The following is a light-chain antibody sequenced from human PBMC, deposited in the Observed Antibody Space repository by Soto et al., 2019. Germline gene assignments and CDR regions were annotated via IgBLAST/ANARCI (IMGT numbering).Light chain of an antibody. V-gene: IGKV3-20*01. J-gene: IGKJ1*01. CDR1: QSLTTNY. CDR3: QQYGDSPPT. Sequence: EIVLTQSPGTLSLSPGERATLSCRASQSLTTNYLAWYQRKPGQALRLLIYGASSRATDIPRRFSGSGSGTDFTLTITRLEPEDFAVYYCQQYGDSPPTFGQGTKV. CDR2: GAS.